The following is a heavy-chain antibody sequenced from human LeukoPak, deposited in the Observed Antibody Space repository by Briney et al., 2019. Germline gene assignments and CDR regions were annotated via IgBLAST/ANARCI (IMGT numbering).Heavy chain of an antibody. CDR1: GFTFSSYA. CDR2: ISYDGSNK. J-gene: IGHJ2*01. CDR3: ATEGHRSPL. Sequence: GGSLRLSCAASGFTFSSYAMYWVRQAPGKGLEWVAVISYDGSNKYYADSVKGRFTISRDNSKNTLYLQMNSLRAEDTAVYYCATEGHRSPLWGRGTLVTVSS. V-gene: IGHV3-30*04.